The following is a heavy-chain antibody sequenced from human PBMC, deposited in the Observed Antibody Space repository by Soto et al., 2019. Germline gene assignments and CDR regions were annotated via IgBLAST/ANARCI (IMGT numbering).Heavy chain of an antibody. CDR3: ATRSPAFDY. CDR2: ITTDKGKT. V-gene: IGHV1-18*01. CDR1: GYTFTSYG. J-gene: IGHJ4*02. Sequence: ASVKVSCKTSGYTFTSYGITWVRQAPGQGLEWMGWITTDKGKTTYAQKFQGRVTMTTDISTSTAYMELRSLRSDDTAVYYCATRSPAFDYWAQGNLVTVSS.